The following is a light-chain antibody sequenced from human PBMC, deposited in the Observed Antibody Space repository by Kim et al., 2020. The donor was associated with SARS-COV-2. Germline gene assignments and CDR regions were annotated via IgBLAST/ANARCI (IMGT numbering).Light chain of an antibody. CDR1: QSVSSN. CDR2: GAS. CDR3: QQYNNWPLRT. J-gene: IGKJ2*02. V-gene: IGKV3-15*01. Sequence: VSPGESATRSCRASQSVSSNLAWYQQKPGQAPRLLIYGASTRATGIPARFSGSGSGTEFTLTISSLQSEDFAVYYCQQYNNWPLRTFGQGTKLEI.